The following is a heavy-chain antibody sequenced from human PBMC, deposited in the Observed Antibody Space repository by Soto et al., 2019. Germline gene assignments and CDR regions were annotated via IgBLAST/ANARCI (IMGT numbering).Heavy chain of an antibody. CDR2: ISYLGTT. CDR3: ANRFSGGRYSSSSDDY. D-gene: IGHD6-6*01. CDR1: GASINSGPYY. J-gene: IGHJ4*02. Sequence: LSLTCTVSGASINSGPYYWGWIRQPPGKGLEWIGSISYLGTTYYNPSLKGRATISVDTSKNHYSLYLSSVTAADTAVYYCANRFSGGRYSSSSDDYWGQGTLVTVSS. V-gene: IGHV4-39*02.